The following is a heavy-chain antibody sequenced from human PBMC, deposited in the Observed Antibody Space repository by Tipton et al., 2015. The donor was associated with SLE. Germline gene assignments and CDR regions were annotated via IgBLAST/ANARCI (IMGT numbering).Heavy chain of an antibody. D-gene: IGHD6-19*01. V-gene: IGHV5-51*03. J-gene: IGHJ3*01. Sequence: QLVQSGAEVKKPGESLKISCKGSGYSFTSYWIGWVRQMPGKGLEWMGIIYPGDSDTRYNPSFQGQVTISADRSISTAYLQWSIWKASDTARYYWARVDSSGWYDAFDLRGQGTKVTVSS. CDR1: GYSFTSYW. CDR2: IYPGDSDT. CDR3: ARVDSSGWYDAFDL.